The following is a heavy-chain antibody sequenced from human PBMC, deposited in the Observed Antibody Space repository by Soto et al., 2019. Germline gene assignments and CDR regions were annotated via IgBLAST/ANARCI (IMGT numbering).Heavy chain of an antibody. CDR3: AKDLNEVFYYAMDV. CDR1: GFTFSSYG. J-gene: IGHJ6*02. V-gene: IGHV3-30*18. D-gene: IGHD1-1*01. CDR2: LSSDGSNK. Sequence: QVQLVESGGGVVQPGRSLRLSCAASGFTFSSYGMHWVRQAPGKGLEWVAALSSDGSNKYYAGSVKGRFTISRDNSKNTLFLQMNSLRAEDTAVYFCAKDLNEVFYYAMDVWGQGTPVTVSS.